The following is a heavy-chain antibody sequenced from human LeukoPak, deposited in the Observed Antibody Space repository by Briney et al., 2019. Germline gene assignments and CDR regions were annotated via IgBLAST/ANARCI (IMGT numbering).Heavy chain of an antibody. D-gene: IGHD2-8*01. J-gene: IGHJ3*02. CDR2: IYSGGRT. V-gene: IGHV3-53*01. CDR1: GFTVSSNY. CDR3: ARANGYYDAFDI. Sequence: GGSLRLSCAASGFTVSSNYMSWVRQGPRKGLEWVSVIYSGGRTDYADSVKGRFTISRDNSKNTLYLQMNSLRAEDTAVYYCARANGYYDAFDIWGQGTMVTVSS.